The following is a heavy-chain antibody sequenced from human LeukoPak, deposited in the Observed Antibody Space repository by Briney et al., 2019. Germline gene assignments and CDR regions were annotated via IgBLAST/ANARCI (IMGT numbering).Heavy chain of an antibody. CDR2: ISSNGGST. CDR1: GFTFSSYA. Sequence: GGSLRLSCAASGFTFSSYAMHWVRQAPGKGLEYVSAISSNGGSTYYANSVKGRFTISRDNSKNTLYLQMCSLRAEDMAVYYCARYGSGSGSFLYWGQGTLVTVSS. CDR3: ARYGSGSGSFLY. J-gene: IGHJ4*02. D-gene: IGHD3-10*01. V-gene: IGHV3-64*01.